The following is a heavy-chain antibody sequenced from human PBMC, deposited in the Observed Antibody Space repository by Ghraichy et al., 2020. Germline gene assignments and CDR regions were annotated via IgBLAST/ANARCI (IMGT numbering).Heavy chain of an antibody. CDR1: GFSLSTSGVG. CDR3: AHTRGTYYYYGMDV. CDR2: IYWNDDK. D-gene: IGHD3-10*01. Sequence: SGPTLVKPTQTLTLTCTFSGFSLSTSGVGVGWIRQPPGKALEWLALIYWNDDKRYSPSLKSRLTITKDTSKNQVVLTMTNMDPVDTATYYCAHTRGTYYYYGMDVWVQGTTVTVSS. V-gene: IGHV2-5*01. J-gene: IGHJ6*02.